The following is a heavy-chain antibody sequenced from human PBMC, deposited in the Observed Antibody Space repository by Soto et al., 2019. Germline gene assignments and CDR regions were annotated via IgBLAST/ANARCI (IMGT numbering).Heavy chain of an antibody. Sequence: ASVKVSCKASRYTFTSYGISWVRQAPGQGLEWMGWISAYNGKTNYAQKFRGRVTMTTDTATSTAYMELRSLRSDDTAVYYCARDISDYYYESSGHFDYWGQGTLVTVSS. CDR2: ISAYNGKT. CDR3: ARDISDYYYESSGHFDY. CDR1: RYTFTSYG. V-gene: IGHV1-18*04. D-gene: IGHD3-22*01. J-gene: IGHJ4*02.